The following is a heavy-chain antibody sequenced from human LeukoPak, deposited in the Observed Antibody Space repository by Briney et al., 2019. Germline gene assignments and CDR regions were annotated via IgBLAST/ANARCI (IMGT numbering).Heavy chain of an antibody. J-gene: IGHJ4*02. CDR3: ARLYYDSSGYSSDY. CDR2: IYSSGST. V-gene: IGHV4-4*07. Sequence: SETLSLTCTVSGGSISSYYWSWIRQPAGKGLEWIGRIYSSGSTNYNPSLKSRVTMSVDTSKNQFSLKLSSVTAADTAVYYCARLYYDSSGYSSDYWGQGTLVTVSS. D-gene: IGHD3-22*01. CDR1: GGSISSYY.